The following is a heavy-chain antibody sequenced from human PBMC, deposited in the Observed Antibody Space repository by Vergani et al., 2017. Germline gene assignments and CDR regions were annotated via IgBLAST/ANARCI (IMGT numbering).Heavy chain of an antibody. V-gene: IGHV3-33*06. CDR1: GFTFSSYG. Sequence: QVQLVDSGGGVVQPGRSLRLSCAASGFTFSSYGMHWVRQAPGKGLEWVAVIWYDGSKKYYADSVKGRFIISRDNSKNTLYLQMNSLRAEDTAVYFCAKEFCGTGNCYGWNHLEVWGEGTSVTVSS. CDR3: AKEFCGTGNCYGWNHLEV. J-gene: IGHJ6*04. CDR2: IWYDGSKK. D-gene: IGHD1-1*01.